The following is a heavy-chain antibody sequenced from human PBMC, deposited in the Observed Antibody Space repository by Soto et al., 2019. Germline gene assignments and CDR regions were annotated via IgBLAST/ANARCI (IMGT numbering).Heavy chain of an antibody. J-gene: IGHJ4*02. Sequence: SETLSLTCTVSGGSISRYYWNWIRQPPGKGLEWIGYIYYSGSTNYNPSLKSRVTKSVDTSKNQFSLKLSSVTAADTAVYYCVRFKPHDILTGYYSYLFDYWGQGTLLTVSS. CDR2: IYYSGST. CDR3: VRFKPHDILTGYYSYLFDY. CDR1: GGSISRYY. V-gene: IGHV4-59*08. D-gene: IGHD3-9*01.